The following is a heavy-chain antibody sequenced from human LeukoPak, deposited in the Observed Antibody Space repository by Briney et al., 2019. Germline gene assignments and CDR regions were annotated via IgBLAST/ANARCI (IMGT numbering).Heavy chain of an antibody. J-gene: IGHJ6*03. Sequence: GGSLRLSCAASGFTFSSYWMSWVRQAPGKGLEWVANIKQDGSEKYYVDSVKGRFTISRDNAKNSLYLQVNSLRAEDTAVYYCARDFEDSDYYYYYMDVWGKGTTVTVSS. CDR1: GFTFSSYW. V-gene: IGHV3-7*01. CDR2: IKQDGSEK. CDR3: ARDFEDSDYYYYYMDV. D-gene: IGHD2-15*01.